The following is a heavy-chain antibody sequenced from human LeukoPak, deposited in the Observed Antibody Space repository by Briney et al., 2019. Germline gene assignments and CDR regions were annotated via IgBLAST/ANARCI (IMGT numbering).Heavy chain of an antibody. CDR2: INPNSGGT. Sequence: GASVKVSCKASGYTFTGYYMHWVRQAPGQGLEWMGWINPNSGGTNYARKFQGRVTMTRDTSISTAYMELSRLRSDDTAVYYCARGYYYGSGSYYNYWGQGTLVTVSS. CDR1: GYTFTGYY. CDR3: ARGYYYGSGSYYNY. D-gene: IGHD3-10*01. J-gene: IGHJ4*02. V-gene: IGHV1-2*02.